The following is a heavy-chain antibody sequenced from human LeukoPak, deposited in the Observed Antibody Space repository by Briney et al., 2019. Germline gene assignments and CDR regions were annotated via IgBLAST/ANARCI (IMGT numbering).Heavy chain of an antibody. CDR3: ARASAGIAVVGRFDP. J-gene: IGHJ5*02. D-gene: IGHD6-19*01. Sequence: PGGSLRLSCAASGFIFSRYWMSWIRQAPGKGLEWVANINQDGSENYYVDSEKGRFTISRDNVKNSLYLQMNSLRAEDTAVYYCARASAGIAVVGRFDPWGQGTLVTVSS. CDR1: GFIFSRYW. CDR2: INQDGSEN. V-gene: IGHV3-7*01.